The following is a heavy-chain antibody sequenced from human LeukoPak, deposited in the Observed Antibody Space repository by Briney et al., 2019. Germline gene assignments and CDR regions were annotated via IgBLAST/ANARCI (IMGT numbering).Heavy chain of an antibody. J-gene: IGHJ1*01. D-gene: IGHD3-22*01. V-gene: IGHV3-74*01. CDR3: ARAPSEIGGYYPEYFRH. Sequence: PGGSLRLSCAASGFTFSSYWMHWVRHAPGKGLVGVSRIKSDGSTRYADSVKGRFTVSRDNAKNTVSLQMNSLRAEDTGVYYCARAPSEIGGYYPEYFRHWGQGTLVIVSS. CDR1: GFTFSSYW. CDR2: IKSDGST.